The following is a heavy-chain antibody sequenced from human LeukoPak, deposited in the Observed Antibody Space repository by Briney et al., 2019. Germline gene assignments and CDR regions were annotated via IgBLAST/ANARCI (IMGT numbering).Heavy chain of an antibody. D-gene: IGHD4-17*01. CDR1: GFTFSRFS. J-gene: IGHJ6*02. CDR3: ARWGKQYGDYLSYYGLDV. Sequence: PAGSLTLSCAPSGFTFSRFSMNWVRHAPGKGLEWVSSISSSSSYIDYADSVKGRFTISRDNAKSSLYLQMNSLRAEDTAVYYCARWGKQYGDYLSYYGLDVWGPGTTVTVSS. V-gene: IGHV3-21*01. CDR2: ISSSSSYI.